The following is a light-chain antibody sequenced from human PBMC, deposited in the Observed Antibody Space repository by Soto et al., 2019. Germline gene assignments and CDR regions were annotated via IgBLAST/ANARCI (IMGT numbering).Light chain of an antibody. CDR1: QRMTNNF. CDR3: QQYGRSPFT. J-gene: IGKJ2*01. V-gene: IGKV3-20*01. Sequence: EIVLTQSPDTLSLSPGERVTLSCRASQRMTNNFLAWFQQKPGLAPRLLIHGAYTRASGVPDRFTGGGSGTDFVLTISRVESEDFAVYYCQQYGRSPFTFGQGTKLQIK. CDR2: GAY.